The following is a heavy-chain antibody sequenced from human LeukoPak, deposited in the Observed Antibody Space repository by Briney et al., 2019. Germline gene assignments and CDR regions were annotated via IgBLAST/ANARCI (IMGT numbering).Heavy chain of an antibody. CDR2: IKQDGSEK. J-gene: IGHJ4*02. D-gene: IGHD6-19*01. Sequence: GGSLRLSCAASGFIFSSYSMNWVRQAPGKGLAWVANIKQDGSEKYYVDSVKGRFTISSDNAKNSLYLQMNSLRAEDTAVYYCAREGSGWAAYWGQGTLVTVSS. CDR3: AREGSGWAAY. V-gene: IGHV3-7*01. CDR1: GFIFSSYS.